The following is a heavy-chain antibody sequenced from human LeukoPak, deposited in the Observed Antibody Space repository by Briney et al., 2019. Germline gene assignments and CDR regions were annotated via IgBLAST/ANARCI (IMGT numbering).Heavy chain of an antibody. CDR2: ISGSGGTT. J-gene: IGHJ4*02. CDR1: GFIFSRYG. V-gene: IGHV3-23*01. D-gene: IGHD6-19*01. Sequence: PGGSLRLSCAASGFIFSRYGMSWVRQAPGKGLEWVSAISGSGGTTYYADSVKGRFTISRDNSKNTLYLQITSLRAEDTGVYYCAKDHLPGIVVADRVYWGQGTLVTVSS. CDR3: AKDHLPGIVVADRVY.